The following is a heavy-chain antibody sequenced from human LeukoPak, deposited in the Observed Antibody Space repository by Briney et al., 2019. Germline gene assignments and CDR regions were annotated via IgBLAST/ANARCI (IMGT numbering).Heavy chain of an antibody. V-gene: IGHV3-7*01. Sequence: GGSLRLSCVASGFTFSNTWMSWVRQAPGKGLEWVANIKQDGSEKYYVDSVKGRFTISRDNAKNSLFLQMNSLGAEDTAVYYCARGGQLANWGQGTLVTVSS. CDR3: ARGGQLAN. CDR2: IKQDGSEK. D-gene: IGHD6-6*01. CDR1: GFTFSNTW. J-gene: IGHJ4*02.